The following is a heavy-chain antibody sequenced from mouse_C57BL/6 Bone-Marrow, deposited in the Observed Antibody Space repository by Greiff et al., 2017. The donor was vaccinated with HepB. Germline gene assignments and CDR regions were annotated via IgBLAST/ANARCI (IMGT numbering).Heavy chain of an antibody. D-gene: IGHD4-1*01. CDR1: GYTFTSYW. CDR3: ARTGTPFDY. Sequence: VQLQQSGAELVMPGASVKLSCKASGYTFTSYWMHWVKQRPGQGLEWIGEIDPSDSYTNYNQKFKGKSTLTVDKSSSTAYMQLSSLTSEDSAVYYCARTGTPFDYWGQGTTLTVSS. CDR2: IDPSDSYT. V-gene: IGHV1-69*01. J-gene: IGHJ2*01.